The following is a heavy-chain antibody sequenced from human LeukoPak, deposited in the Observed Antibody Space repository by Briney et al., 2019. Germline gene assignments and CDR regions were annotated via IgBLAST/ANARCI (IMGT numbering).Heavy chain of an antibody. CDR1: GLSPSTTGAG. CDR2: IFWEDEK. J-gene: IGHJ5*02. Sequence: GPTLVKPTQTLTLTCTVSGLSPSTTGAGVTWIRQPPGKAVEWLAVIFWEDEKRYSPSLKSRLTITKDTSNNQVVLTMNNMDPVDTGTYYCAHSHYRLGSWGQGTLVTVSS. V-gene: IGHV2-5*02. CDR3: AHSHYRLGS. D-gene: IGHD2-21*01.